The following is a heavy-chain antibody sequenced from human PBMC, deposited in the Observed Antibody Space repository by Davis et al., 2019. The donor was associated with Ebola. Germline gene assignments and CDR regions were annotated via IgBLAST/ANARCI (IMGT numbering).Heavy chain of an antibody. CDR3: ARVVTMIVVT. Sequence: PGGSLRLSCAASGFTFSSYAMSWVRQAPGKGLEWVSGISGSGGSTYYADSVKGRFTISRDNAKNSLYLQMNSLRAEDTAVYYCARVVTMIVVTWGQGNLVTVSS. CDR1: GFTFSSYA. V-gene: IGHV3-23*01. CDR2: ISGSGGST. J-gene: IGHJ4*02. D-gene: IGHD3-22*01.